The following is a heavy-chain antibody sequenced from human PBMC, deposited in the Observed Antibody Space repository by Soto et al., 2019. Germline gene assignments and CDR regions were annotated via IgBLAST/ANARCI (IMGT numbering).Heavy chain of an antibody. D-gene: IGHD2-21*01. V-gene: IGHV3-30*18. J-gene: IGHJ6*02. CDR2: ISYDGSNK. CDR3: AKVFWDYYGMDV. CDR1: GFTFSSYG. Sequence: PGGSLRLSCAASGFTFSSYGMHWVRQAPGKGLEWVAVISYDGSNKYYADSVKGRFTISRDNSKNTLYLQMNSLRAEDTAVYYCAKVFWDYYGMDVWGQGTTVTV.